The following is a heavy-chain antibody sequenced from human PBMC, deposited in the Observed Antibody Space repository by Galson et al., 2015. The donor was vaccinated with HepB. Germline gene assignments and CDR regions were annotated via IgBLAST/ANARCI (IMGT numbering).Heavy chain of an antibody. Sequence: QSGAEVKKPGESLRISCKGSGYSFTSYWISWVRQMPGKGLEWMGRIDPSDSYTNYSPSFQGHVTISADKSISTAYLQWSSLKASDTAMYYCARHEYYYDSSGYYCFDYWGQGTLVTVSS. CDR1: GYSFTSYW. V-gene: IGHV5-10-1*01. J-gene: IGHJ4*02. CDR2: IDPSDSYT. CDR3: ARHEYYYDSSGYYCFDY. D-gene: IGHD3-22*01.